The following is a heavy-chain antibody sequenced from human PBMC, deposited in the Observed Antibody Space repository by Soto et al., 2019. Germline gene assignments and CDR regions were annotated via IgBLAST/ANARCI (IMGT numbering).Heavy chain of an antibody. CDR3: AHSRYSSSWYSVGSYFDY. V-gene: IGHV2-5*02. J-gene: IGHJ4*02. CDR2: IYWDDDK. CDR1: GFSLSTSGAG. D-gene: IGHD6-13*01. Sequence: QITLKESGPTLVKPTQTLTLTCTFSGFSLSTSGAGVGWIRQPPGKALEWLALIYWDDDKRYSPSLKSRLTITKDTSKNQVVLTMTNMDPVDTATYYCAHSRYSSSWYSVGSYFDYWGQGTLVTVSS.